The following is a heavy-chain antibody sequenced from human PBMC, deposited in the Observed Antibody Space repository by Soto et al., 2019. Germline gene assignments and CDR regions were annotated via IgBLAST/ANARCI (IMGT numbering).Heavy chain of an antibody. V-gene: IGHV3-33*01. D-gene: IGHD3-22*01. Sequence: GGSLRLSCAASGFTFSSYGMHWVRQAPGKGLEWVAVIWYDGSNKYYADSVKGRFTISRDNSKNTLYLQMNSLRAEDTAVYYCARDGYYYDSSGGFAYWGQGTLVTVSS. J-gene: IGHJ4*02. CDR2: IWYDGSNK. CDR3: ARDGYYYDSSGGFAY. CDR1: GFTFSSYG.